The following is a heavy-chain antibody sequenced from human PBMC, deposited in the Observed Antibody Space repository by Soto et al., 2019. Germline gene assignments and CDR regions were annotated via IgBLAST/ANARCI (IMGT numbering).Heavy chain of an antibody. CDR2: ISSSSSYI. CDR3: ARDNSMMGGAFDI. CDR1: GFTFSSYS. V-gene: IGHV3-21*01. Sequence: GGSLRLSCAASGFTFSSYSMNWVRQAPGKGLEWVSSISSSSSYIYYADSVKGRFTISRDNAKNSLYLQMNSLRAEDTAVYYCARDNSMMGGAFDIWGQGTMVTVSS. D-gene: IGHD3-22*01. J-gene: IGHJ3*02.